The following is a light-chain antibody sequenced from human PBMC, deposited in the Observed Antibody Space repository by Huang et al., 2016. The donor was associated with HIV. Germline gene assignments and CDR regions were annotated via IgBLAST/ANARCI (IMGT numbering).Light chain of an antibody. J-gene: IGKJ2*03. CDR1: QSVNNNY. V-gene: IGKV3-20*01. Sequence: EILLTQSPDTLSLSPGERATLSCRASQSVNNNYLAWYQQKPGQAPRLLIYRASTSATVIPDRFSGSGSGTDFTLTISRLEPDDFAVYYCQQFGSSPPYSFGQGTKLEIK. CDR2: RAS. CDR3: QQFGSSPPYS.